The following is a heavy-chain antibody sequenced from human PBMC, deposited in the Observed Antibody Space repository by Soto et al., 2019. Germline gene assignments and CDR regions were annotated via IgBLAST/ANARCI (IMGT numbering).Heavy chain of an antibody. CDR2: ISGSGGST. J-gene: IGHJ4*02. CDR3: AKEQGSSWYEIAY. Sequence: EVQLLESGGGLVQPGGSLRLSCAASGFTFSNYAVTWVRQAPGKGLEWVSTISGSGGSTYYADSVKGRFTISRDNSKNTLYLQMNSLRAEDTAVYYCAKEQGSSWYEIAYWGQGTLVTVSS. V-gene: IGHV3-23*01. CDR1: GFTFSNYA. D-gene: IGHD6-13*01.